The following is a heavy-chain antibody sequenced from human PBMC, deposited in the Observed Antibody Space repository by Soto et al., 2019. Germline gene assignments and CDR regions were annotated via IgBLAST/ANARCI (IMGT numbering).Heavy chain of an antibody. CDR2: IWYDGSNK. CDR1: GFTFSSYG. Sequence: PGGSLRLSCAASGFTFSSYGMHWVRQAPGKGLGWVAVIWYDGSNKYYADSVKGRFTISRDNSKNTLYLQMNSLRAEDTAVYYCARDTYTDTAMVTGGAFDIWGQGTMVTVSS. J-gene: IGHJ3*02. V-gene: IGHV3-33*01. CDR3: ARDTYTDTAMVTGGAFDI. D-gene: IGHD5-18*01.